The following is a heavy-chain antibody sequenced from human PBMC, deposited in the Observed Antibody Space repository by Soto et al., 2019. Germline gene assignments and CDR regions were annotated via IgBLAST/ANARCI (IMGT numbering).Heavy chain of an antibody. Sequence: EVQLLESGGGLVQPGGSLRLSCAASGFTFSSYAMSWVRQAPGKGLEWVSAISGRGGSTYYADSVKGRFTISRDNSKNTLYLQMNSLRAEDTAVYYCAKDQTHGYGSGSYSEGYYYYGMDVWGQGTTVTVSS. CDR1: GFTFSSYA. J-gene: IGHJ6*02. D-gene: IGHD3-10*01. V-gene: IGHV3-23*01. CDR2: ISGRGGST. CDR3: AKDQTHGYGSGSYSEGYYYYGMDV.